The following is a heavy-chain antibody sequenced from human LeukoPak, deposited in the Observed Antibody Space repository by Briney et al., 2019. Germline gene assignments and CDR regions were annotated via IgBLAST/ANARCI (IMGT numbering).Heavy chain of an antibody. CDR2: ISAYNGNT. D-gene: IGHD2-2*01. Sequence: ASVKVSCKASGYTFTSYGISWVRQAPGHGLEWMGWISAYNGNTNYAQKLQGRVTMTTDTSTSTAYMELRSLRSDDTAVYYCARVDEPYCSSTSCYYVYWGQGTLVTVSS. V-gene: IGHV1-18*01. J-gene: IGHJ4*02. CDR3: ARVDEPYCSSTSCYYVY. CDR1: GYTFTSYG.